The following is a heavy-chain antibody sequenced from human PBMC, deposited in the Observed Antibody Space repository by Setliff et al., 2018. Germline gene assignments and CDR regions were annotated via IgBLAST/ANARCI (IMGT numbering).Heavy chain of an antibody. Sequence: ASVKVPCKASGYTFISYALHWVRQAPGQRLQWMGWINPASGNTKYSQEFQGRVTITRDTSATTVSLQLTSVTAADTAMYYCARVAYPNGGSCRYFDNWGQGTLVTVSS. V-gene: IGHV1-3*03. CDR1: GYTFISYA. D-gene: IGHD2-15*01. CDR3: ARVAYPNGGSCRYFDN. CDR2: INPASGNT. J-gene: IGHJ4*02.